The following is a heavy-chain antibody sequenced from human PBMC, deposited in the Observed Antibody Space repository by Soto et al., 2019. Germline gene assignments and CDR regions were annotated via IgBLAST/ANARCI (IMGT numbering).Heavy chain of an antibody. J-gene: IGHJ5*02. CDR3: ARRELDPSGWYNWFDP. D-gene: IGHD6-19*01. CDR1: GGSISSYY. CDR2: IYYSGST. V-gene: IGHV4-59*08. Sequence: KPSETLSLTCTVSGGSISSYYWSWIRQPPGKGLEWIGYIYYSGSTNYNPSLKSRVTISVDTSKNQFSLKLSSVTAADTAVYYCARRELDPSGWYNWFDPWGQGTLVTVS.